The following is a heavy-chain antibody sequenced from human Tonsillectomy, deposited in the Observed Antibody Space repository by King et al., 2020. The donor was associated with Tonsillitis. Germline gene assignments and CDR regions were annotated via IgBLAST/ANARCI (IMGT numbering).Heavy chain of an antibody. D-gene: IGHD3-3*01. Sequence: QLQESGPGLVKPSGTLSLTCAVSGGTISSSNWWSWVRQPPGKGLEWMGEIYHSGSTDYNPSLQSRVTISIDKSKNQFSLKLSSVTAADTAVYYCARVQNYDFWSGYSTLYYMDVWGKGTTVTVSS. CDR1: GGTISSSNW. CDR2: IYHSGST. J-gene: IGHJ6*03. V-gene: IGHV4-4*02. CDR3: ARVQNYDFWSGYSTLYYMDV.